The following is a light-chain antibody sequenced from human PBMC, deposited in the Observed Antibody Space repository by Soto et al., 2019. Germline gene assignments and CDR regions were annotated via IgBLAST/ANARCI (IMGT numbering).Light chain of an antibody. CDR1: SSNIGAGYD. CDR2: GNS. V-gene: IGLV1-40*01. CDR3: QSYDSSQIGTYV. J-gene: IGLJ1*01. Sequence: QSVLTQPPSVSGAPGQRVTISCTGSSSNIGAGYDVHWYQQLPGTAPKLLIYGNSNRPSGVPDRFSGSKSGTSASLAITGLQAEDEADYYCQSYDSSQIGTYVFGTGTKLTVL.